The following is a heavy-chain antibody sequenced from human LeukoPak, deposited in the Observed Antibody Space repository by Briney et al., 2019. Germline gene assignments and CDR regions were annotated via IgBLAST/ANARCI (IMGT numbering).Heavy chain of an antibody. V-gene: IGHV3-23*01. CDR1: GFTFSNFD. CDR2: ISGSGVRT. Sequence: PGGSLRLSCAASGFTFSNFDMNWVRQAPGKGLEWVSGISGSGVRTYYSDSMQGRFTISRDNSKNTLYLQMNSLRAEDTAVYVCAKDRTYCSSSNCYGTYYFDSWGQGTLVTVSS. D-gene: IGHD2-2*01. J-gene: IGHJ4*02. CDR3: AKDRTYCSSSNCYGTYYFDS.